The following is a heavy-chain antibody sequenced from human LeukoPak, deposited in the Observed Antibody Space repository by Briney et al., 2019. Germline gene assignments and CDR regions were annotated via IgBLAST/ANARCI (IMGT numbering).Heavy chain of an antibody. CDR2: IYYSGST. D-gene: IGHD2-15*01. J-gene: IGHJ4*02. CDR3: ARSGRYCSGGSCYHKLFDY. V-gene: IGHV4-39*01. Sequence: SETLSLTCTVSGGSISSSSYYWGWIRQPPGKGLEWNGSIYYSGSTYYNPSLKSRVTISVDTSKNQFSLKLSSVTAADTAVYYCARSGRYCSGGSCYHKLFDYWGQGTLVTVSS. CDR1: GGSISSSSYY.